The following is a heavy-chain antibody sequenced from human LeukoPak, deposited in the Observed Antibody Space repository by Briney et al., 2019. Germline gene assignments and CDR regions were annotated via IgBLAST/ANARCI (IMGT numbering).Heavy chain of an antibody. D-gene: IGHD1-26*01. V-gene: IGHV3-7*01. CDR3: ASLGAIQDYYFDY. Sequence: GGSLRLSCAASGFTFSSYWMSWVRQAPGKGVEWVANIKQDGSEKYYVDSVKGRFTISRDNAKNSLYLQMNSLRAEDTAVYACASLGAIQDYYFDYWGQGTLVTVSS. CDR2: IKQDGSEK. CDR1: GFTFSSYW. J-gene: IGHJ4*02.